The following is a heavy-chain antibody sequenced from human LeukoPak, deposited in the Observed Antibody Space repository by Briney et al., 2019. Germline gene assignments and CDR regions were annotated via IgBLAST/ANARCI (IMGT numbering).Heavy chain of an antibody. Sequence: SQTLSLTCAISGDSVSGSPAVWNWIRQSPSRGLEWLGRAYYRSKWYIDYAVSVKGRITITPDTSKNQFSLQLNSVTPEHTPVYYCARGAVRGGTNFDYWGQGTLVTVSS. D-gene: IGHD3-10*01. CDR3: ARGAVRGGTNFDY. J-gene: IGHJ4*02. V-gene: IGHV6-1*01. CDR2: AYYRSKWYI. CDR1: GDSVSGSPAV.